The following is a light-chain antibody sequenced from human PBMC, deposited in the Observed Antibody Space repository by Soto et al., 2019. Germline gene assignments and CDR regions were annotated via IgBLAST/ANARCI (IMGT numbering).Light chain of an antibody. V-gene: IGKV1-33*01. CDR3: QQYDNLPLT. Sequence: DIPMTQSPSSLSASVGDRVTITCQASQDITNHLNWYQQKPGKAPNLLIYDASILETGVPSRFRGRGSGTDFTFTITSLQPEDIGTYYCQQYDNLPLTFGGGTKLEIK. J-gene: IGKJ4*01. CDR1: QDITNH. CDR2: DAS.